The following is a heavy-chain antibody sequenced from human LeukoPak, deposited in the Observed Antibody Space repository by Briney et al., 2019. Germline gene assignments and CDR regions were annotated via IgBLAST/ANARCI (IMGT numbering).Heavy chain of an antibody. J-gene: IGHJ2*01. D-gene: IGHD1-26*01. Sequence: PSETLSLTCSVSGGSINNYYWSWIRQPPEKGLEWIGYIYYSGTTNYIPSLKSRLTISVDTAKNQFSLRLSSVTAADTAVYYCARSVHPSGNLWYFDLWGRGTLVTVSP. CDR3: ARSVHPSGNLWYFDL. V-gene: IGHV4-59*08. CDR1: GGSINNYY. CDR2: IYYSGTT.